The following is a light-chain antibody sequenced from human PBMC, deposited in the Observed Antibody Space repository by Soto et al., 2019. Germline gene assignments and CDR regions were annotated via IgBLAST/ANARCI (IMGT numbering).Light chain of an antibody. CDR1: QSVSSY. CDR2: DAS. J-gene: IGKJ4*01. Sequence: EIVLTQSPATLSLSPGERATLSCRASQSVSSYLAWYQQKPGQAPRLLIYDASNRATGIPARFSGSGSGTYFPLTISSLEPEDFAVYYCQQRSNWLPPFFGGGTKVEIK. CDR3: QQRSNWLPPF. V-gene: IGKV3-11*01.